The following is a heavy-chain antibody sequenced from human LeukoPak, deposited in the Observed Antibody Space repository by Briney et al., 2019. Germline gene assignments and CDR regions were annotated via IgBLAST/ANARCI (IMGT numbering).Heavy chain of an antibody. CDR3: ARKSIVTAGRKPYDV. CDR1: GGSFSGYY. J-gene: IGHJ4*02. D-gene: IGHD6-13*01. Sequence: SETLSLTCAVYGGSFSGYYWSWICQPPGKGLEWIGEINHSGSTNYNPSLKSRVTISVDTSKNQFSLKLSSVTAADTAVYYCARKSIVTAGRKPYDVWDQGTLVTVSP. V-gene: IGHV4-34*01. CDR2: INHSGST.